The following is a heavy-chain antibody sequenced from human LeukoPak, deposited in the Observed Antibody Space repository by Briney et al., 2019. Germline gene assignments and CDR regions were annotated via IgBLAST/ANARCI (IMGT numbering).Heavy chain of an antibody. Sequence: GGSLRLSCVVSGFTFSSYWMSWVRQAPGKGLEWVANIKHDGSEKYYVDSVEGRFTISRDNAKNSVYLQVSSLRAEDTAVYYCARAQAAAIDYWGQGTLVTVSS. CDR1: GFTFSSYW. V-gene: IGHV3-7*01. J-gene: IGHJ4*02. D-gene: IGHD6-13*01. CDR2: IKHDGSEK. CDR3: ARAQAAAIDY.